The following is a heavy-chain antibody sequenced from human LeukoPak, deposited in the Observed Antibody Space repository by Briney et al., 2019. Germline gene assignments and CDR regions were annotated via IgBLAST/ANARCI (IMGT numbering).Heavy chain of an antibody. J-gene: IGHJ4*02. CDR3: AKGGAWLDY. CDR1: GGSISSYY. D-gene: IGHD4/OR15-4a*01. V-gene: IGHV4-4*07. CDR2: IYTTGST. Sequence: SETLSLTCTVSGGSISSYYWSWIRQPARKGLAWIGRIYTTGSTNYNSSLKSRVIMSVDTSKNQFSLKLSSVTAADTAVYYCAKGGAWLDYWGQGTLVTVSS.